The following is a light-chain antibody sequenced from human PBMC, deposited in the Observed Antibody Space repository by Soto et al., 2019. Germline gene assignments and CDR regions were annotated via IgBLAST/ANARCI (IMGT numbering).Light chain of an antibody. CDR2: EVS. Sequence: QSALTQPASVSGSPGQSIAISCTGTSSDVGAYDFVSWYQQHPDKAPKLMIYEVSHRRSGVSYRFSGSKSVNTATLTISGLKAEDEADYYCSSYTTSSTRVFGTGTKLTVL. CDR1: SSDVGAYDF. J-gene: IGLJ1*01. CDR3: SSYTTSSTRV. V-gene: IGLV2-14*03.